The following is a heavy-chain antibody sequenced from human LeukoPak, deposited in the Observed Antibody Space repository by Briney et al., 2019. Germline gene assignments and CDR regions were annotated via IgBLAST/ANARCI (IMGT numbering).Heavy chain of an antibody. CDR3: ARSSHGIPYYFDY. Sequence: GGSLRLSCAASGFTFSSYSMNWVRQAPGKGLEWVSSITSSDTSIYYADSVKGRFTISRDNAKNSLYLQMNSLRAEDTAVYYCARSSHGIPYYFDYWGQGTLVTVSS. J-gene: IGHJ4*02. CDR1: GFTFSSYS. D-gene: IGHD1-26*01. CDR2: ITSSDTSI. V-gene: IGHV3-21*01.